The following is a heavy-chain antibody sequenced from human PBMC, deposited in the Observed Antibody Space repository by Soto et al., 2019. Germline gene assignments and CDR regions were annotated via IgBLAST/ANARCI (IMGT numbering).Heavy chain of an antibody. Sequence: SLRLSCAASGFTFSSHAMSWVRQAPGGGLEWVSDINGSGGNTKYADSVKGRFTISRDNSKNTLNLQMNSLRAEDTAVYFCAKEPPGTDNYFDYWGQGTLVTVSS. V-gene: IGHV3-23*01. CDR2: INGSGGNT. CDR1: GFTFSSHA. J-gene: IGHJ4*02. D-gene: IGHD1-1*01. CDR3: AKEPPGTDNYFDY.